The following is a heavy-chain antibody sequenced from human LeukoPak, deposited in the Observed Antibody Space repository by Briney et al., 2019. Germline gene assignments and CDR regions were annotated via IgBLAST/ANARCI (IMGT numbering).Heavy chain of an antibody. J-gene: IGHJ3*02. CDR3: ARTIPNNYYDSSGYHGDAFDI. D-gene: IGHD3-22*01. CDR2: IIPTFGTA. CDR1: GGTFSSYA. Sequence: SVKVSCKASGGTFSSYAISWVRQAPGQGLEWMGGIIPTFGTANYAQKFQGRVTITTDESTSTAYMELSSLRSEDTAVYYCARTIPNNYYDSSGYHGDAFDIWGQGTMVTVSS. V-gene: IGHV1-69*05.